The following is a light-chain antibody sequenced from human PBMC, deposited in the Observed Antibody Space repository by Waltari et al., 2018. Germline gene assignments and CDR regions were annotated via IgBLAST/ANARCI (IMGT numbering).Light chain of an antibody. V-gene: IGKV1-33*01. CDR1: QDISNY. J-gene: IGKJ3*01. CDR2: DAS. Sequence: TQSPGTLSASVGDRVTITCQASQDISNYLIWYQQKPGKAPKLLIYDASNLETGVPSRFSGSGSGTDFTFTISGLQPEDIATYYCHQYDNLPPTFGPGTKVDIK. CDR3: HQYDNLPPT.